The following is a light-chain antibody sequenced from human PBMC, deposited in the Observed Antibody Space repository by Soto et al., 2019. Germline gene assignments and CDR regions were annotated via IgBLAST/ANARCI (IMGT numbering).Light chain of an antibody. V-gene: IGKV1-39*01. Sequence: DIQMTQPPSSLSASVGDRVTITCRASQSISTYLSWYQQKPGKAPNLLIYTASSLQSGVPSRFSGSGSGTEFTLTISSLQPEDFAIYYCEQRYSTPQVTFGGGTKVEIK. CDR3: EQRYSTPQVT. CDR2: TAS. CDR1: QSISTY. J-gene: IGKJ4*01.